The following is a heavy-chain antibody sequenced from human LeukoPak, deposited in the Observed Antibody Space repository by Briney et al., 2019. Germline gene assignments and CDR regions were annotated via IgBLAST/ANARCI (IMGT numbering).Heavy chain of an antibody. D-gene: IGHD6-19*01. CDR2: ISSSSTNI. J-gene: IGHJ5*02. CDR3: ARVYSSGWYFDP. V-gene: IGHV3-21*01. Sequence: GGSLRLSCAASGFTFSSYRMNWVRQAPGKGLEWVSSISSSSTNIYYADSVKGRFTISRDNAKNSLYLQMNSLRAEDTAVYYCARVYSSGWYFDPWGQGILATVSS. CDR1: GFTFSSYR.